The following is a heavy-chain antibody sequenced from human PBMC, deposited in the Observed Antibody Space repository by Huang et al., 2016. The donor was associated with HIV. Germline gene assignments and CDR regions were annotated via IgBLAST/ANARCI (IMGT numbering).Heavy chain of an antibody. Sequence: QVQLVQSGAEVKKPGASVKVSCKASGYTFTGYYMHWVRQAPGQGLEWMGWINPNSGGTNYAQTVQGRVTMTRDTSISTAYMELSRLRSDDTAVYYCARDPAPYDFWSGYYTYYFDYWGQGTLVTVSS. CDR3: ARDPAPYDFWSGYYTYYFDY. D-gene: IGHD3-3*01. CDR1: GYTFTGYY. CDR2: INPNSGGT. V-gene: IGHV1-2*02. J-gene: IGHJ4*02.